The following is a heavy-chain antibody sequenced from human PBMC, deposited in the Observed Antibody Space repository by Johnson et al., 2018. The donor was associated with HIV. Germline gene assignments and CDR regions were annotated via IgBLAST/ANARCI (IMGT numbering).Heavy chain of an antibody. CDR2: ISYDGSDK. J-gene: IGHJ3*02. Sequence: HVQLVESGGGLVQPGGSLRLSCAASGFTFSSYAMHWVRQAPGKGLEWVAVISYDGSDKYYADSVKGRFTISRDNSKNTLYLQMNSLRAEDTAVYYCAKDLKSYYDSSGYFDAFDIWGQGAMVSVSA. V-gene: IGHV3-30*04. CDR3: AKDLKSYYDSSGYFDAFDI. CDR1: GFTFSSYA. D-gene: IGHD3-22*01.